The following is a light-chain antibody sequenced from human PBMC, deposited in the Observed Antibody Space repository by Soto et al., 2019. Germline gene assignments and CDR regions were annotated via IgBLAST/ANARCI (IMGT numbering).Light chain of an antibody. V-gene: IGKV3-20*01. J-gene: IGKJ1*01. CDR3: QQYGNSSRT. CDR2: GAS. CDR1: QSIFSNY. Sequence: EVMLTQSPGTLSLSPGERATLSCRASQSIFSNYLAWYQQKSGQAPRLLIYGASNRATGIPDRFSGSGSGTDFTLTISRLEPEDFAVYYCQQYGNSSRTFGQGTKVEFK.